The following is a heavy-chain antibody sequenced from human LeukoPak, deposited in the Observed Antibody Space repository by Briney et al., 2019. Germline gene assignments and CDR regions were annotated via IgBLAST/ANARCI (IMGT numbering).Heavy chain of an antibody. D-gene: IGHD5-12*01. Sequence: SVKVSCKASGGTFSSYANCWVRQAHGQGLEWMGRIIPILGIAKYAQKFQGRVTITADKPTSTAYMERSSLRSEDTAVYDCASKGGYDSDSYWGQGTLVTVAS. J-gene: IGHJ4*02. CDR1: GGTFSSYA. CDR2: IIPILGIA. V-gene: IGHV1-69*04. CDR3: ASKGGYDSDSY.